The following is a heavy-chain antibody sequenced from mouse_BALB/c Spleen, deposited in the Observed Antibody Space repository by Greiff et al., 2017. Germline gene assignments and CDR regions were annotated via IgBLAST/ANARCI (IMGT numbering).Heavy chain of an antibody. J-gene: IGHJ2*01. V-gene: IGHV5-6-4*01. CDR3: TRETWQYYFDD. Sequence: EVMLVESGGGLVKPGGSLKLSCAASGFTFSSYTMSWVRQTPEKRLEWVATISSGGSYTYYPDSVKGRFTISRDNAKNTLYLQMSSLKSEDTAMYYCTRETWQYYFDDWGQGTTLTVSA. CDR2: ISSGGSYT. CDR1: GFTFSSYT. D-gene: IGHD6-1*01.